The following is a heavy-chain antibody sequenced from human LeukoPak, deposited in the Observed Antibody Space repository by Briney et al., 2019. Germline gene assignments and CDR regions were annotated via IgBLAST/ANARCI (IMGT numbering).Heavy chain of an antibody. J-gene: IGHJ6*03. V-gene: IGHV1-69*05. CDR1: GGTFSSYA. D-gene: IGHD2-2*01. CDR2: IIPIFGTA. CDR3: ARDVVPAAIDYYYYYMDV. Sequence: GSSVKVSCKASGGTFSSYAISWVRQAPGQGLEWMGGIIPIFGTANYAQKFQGRVTITTDESTSTAYMELSRLRSDDTAVYYCARDVVPAAIDYYYYYMDVWGKGTTVTVSS.